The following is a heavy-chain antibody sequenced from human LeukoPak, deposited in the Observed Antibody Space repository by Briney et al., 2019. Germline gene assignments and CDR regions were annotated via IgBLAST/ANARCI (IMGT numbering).Heavy chain of an antibody. CDR2: IKQVGSEN. CDR3: ATSLTTASDTSAYGAFDV. V-gene: IGHV3-7*05. Sequence: PGGSLRLSCAASGFTLSSCWMSWVRQAPGKGLEWVANIKQVGSENYYVDSLKGRFTISRDNAKNSLYLQMNSLRAEDTAVYYCATSLTTASDTSAYGAFDVWGQGTMVTVSS. J-gene: IGHJ3*01. D-gene: IGHD3-22*01. CDR1: GFTLSSCW.